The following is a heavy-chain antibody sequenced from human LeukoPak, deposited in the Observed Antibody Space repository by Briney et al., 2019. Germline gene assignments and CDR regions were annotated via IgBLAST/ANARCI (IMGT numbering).Heavy chain of an antibody. V-gene: IGHV1-8*01. CDR1: GYTFTSYD. CDR3: ARGLRVGNWFDP. CDR2: MNPNSGNT. J-gene: IGHJ5*02. Sequence: ASVKVSCKASGYTFTSYDINWVRQATGQGLEWMGWMNPNSGNTGYAQKFQGRVTMTRDTSISTAYMELSRLRSDDTAVYYCARGLRVGNWFDPWGQGTLVTVSS. D-gene: IGHD3-16*01.